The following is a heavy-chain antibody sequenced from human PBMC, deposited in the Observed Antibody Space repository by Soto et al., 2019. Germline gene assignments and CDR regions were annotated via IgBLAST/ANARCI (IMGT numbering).Heavy chain of an antibody. V-gene: IGHV4-39*01. CDR2: MYYSGST. D-gene: IGHD3-22*01. CDR1: GGSISTSNYY. Sequence: QLQLQESGPGLVKPSATLSLTCTVSGGSISTSNYYWGWIRQPPRKGLEGIAGMYYSGSTYYNPSLKSRVTISVDTSKTQFSLKLSSATAAYTAVYYCARSRYYDISGYNYYHWGQGTMVTVSP. J-gene: IGHJ5*02. CDR3: ARSRYYDISGYNYYH.